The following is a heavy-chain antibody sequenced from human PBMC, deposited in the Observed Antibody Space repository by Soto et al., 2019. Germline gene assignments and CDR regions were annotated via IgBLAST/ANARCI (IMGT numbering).Heavy chain of an antibody. Sequence: SETLSLTCTVSGGSISSGDYYWSWIRQPPGKGLEWIGYIYYSGSTNYNPSLKSRVTISVDTSKNQFSLKLSSVTAADTAVYYCARGHYYDSSGYQRETRDAFDIWGQGTMVTVSS. CDR1: GGSISSGDYY. V-gene: IGHV4-30-4*01. D-gene: IGHD3-22*01. CDR2: IYYSGST. CDR3: ARGHYYDSSGYQRETRDAFDI. J-gene: IGHJ3*02.